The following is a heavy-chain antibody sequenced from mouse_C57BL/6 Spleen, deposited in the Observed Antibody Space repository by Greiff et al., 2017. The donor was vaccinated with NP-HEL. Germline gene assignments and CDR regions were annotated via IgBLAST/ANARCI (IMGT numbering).Heavy chain of an antibody. V-gene: IGHV5-17*01. CDR3: AYYYGSSYHWYFDV. D-gene: IGHD1-1*01. Sequence: EVQRVESGGGLVKPGGSLKLSCAASGFTFSDYGMHWVRQAPEKGLEWVAYISSGSSTIYYADTVKGRFTISRDNAKNTLFLQMTSLRSEDTAMYYCAYYYGSSYHWYFDVWGTGTTVTVSS. CDR2: ISSGSSTI. CDR1: GFTFSDYG. J-gene: IGHJ1*03.